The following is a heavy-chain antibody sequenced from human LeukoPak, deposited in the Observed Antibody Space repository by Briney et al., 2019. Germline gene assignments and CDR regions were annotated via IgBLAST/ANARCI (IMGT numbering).Heavy chain of an antibody. D-gene: IGHD6-6*01. CDR2: IFYSGST. J-gene: IGHJ6*03. Sequence: KPSETLSLTCTVSSGSISTSNYYWGWVRQPPGKALEWIGNIFYSGSTYYSPSLKSRVTISLDTSRNQFSLKLSSVTAADTAVYYCARAFYSSSLSRGYYYYMDVWGKGTTVTVSS. V-gene: IGHV4-39*07. CDR1: SGSISTSNYY. CDR3: ARAFYSSSLSRGYYYYMDV.